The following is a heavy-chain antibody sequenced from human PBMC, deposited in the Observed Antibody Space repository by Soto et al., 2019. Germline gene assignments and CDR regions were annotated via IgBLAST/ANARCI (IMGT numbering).Heavy chain of an antibody. CDR3: AAIFSSGYSDYYYGMDV. CDR2: IIPIFGTA. J-gene: IGHJ6*01. D-gene: IGHD3-3*01. CDR1: VEPFSSYA. Sequence: ASVKVSCKSSVEPFSSYAISFVRQAPPQGLEWMGGIIPIFGTANYAQKFQGRVTITADESTSTAYMELRSLRSEDTAVYYCAAIFSSGYSDYYYGMDVWGQGTTVTFSS. V-gene: IGHV1-69*13.